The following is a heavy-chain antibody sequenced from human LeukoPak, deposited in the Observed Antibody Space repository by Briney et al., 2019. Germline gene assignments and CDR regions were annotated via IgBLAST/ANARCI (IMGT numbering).Heavy chain of an antibody. Sequence: SETLSLTCTVSGGSISSYYWSWIRQPPGKGLEWIGYIYNRGSTNYNPSLKSRVTISVDTSKNQFSLKLGSVTAADTAVYYCARDRPGIAVAGDAFDIWGQGTMVTVSS. CDR3: ARDRPGIAVAGDAFDI. CDR1: GGSISSYY. V-gene: IGHV4-59*01. D-gene: IGHD6-19*01. CDR2: IYNRGST. J-gene: IGHJ3*02.